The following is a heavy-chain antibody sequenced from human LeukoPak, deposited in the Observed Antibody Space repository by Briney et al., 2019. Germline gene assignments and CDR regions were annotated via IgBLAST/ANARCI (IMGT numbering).Heavy chain of an antibody. D-gene: IGHD4-11*01. CDR2: IIPIFGTA. J-gene: IGHJ2*01. CDR1: GGTFSSYA. Sequence: SVKVSCKASGGTFSSYAISWVRQAPGQGLEWMGGIIPIFGTANYAQKFQGRVTITADESTSTAYMELSSLRSDDTAVYYCARGPDYYWYFDLWGRGTLATVSS. CDR3: ARGPDYYWYFDL. V-gene: IGHV1-69*01.